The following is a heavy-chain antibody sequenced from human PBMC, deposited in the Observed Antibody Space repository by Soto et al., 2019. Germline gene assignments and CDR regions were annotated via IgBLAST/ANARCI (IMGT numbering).Heavy chain of an antibody. Sequence: PGGSLRLSCAASGFTFSDYSLNWVRQAPGKGLEWVSSISSSTYIYYADSVKGRFTISRDNAKNSLYLQMDSLTTEDTAVYYCARDAPFDPWGQGTLVTVSS. J-gene: IGHJ5*02. V-gene: IGHV3-21*01. CDR2: ISSSTYI. CDR1: GFTFSDYS. CDR3: ARDAPFDP.